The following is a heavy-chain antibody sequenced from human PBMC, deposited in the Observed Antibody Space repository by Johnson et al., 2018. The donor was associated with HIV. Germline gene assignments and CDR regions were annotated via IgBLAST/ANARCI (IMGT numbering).Heavy chain of an antibody. CDR3: AKGIGHSYRGTHDACDV. V-gene: IGHV3-30*02. D-gene: IGHD3/OR15-3a*01. CDR1: ELTFPTYD. J-gene: IGHJ3*01. Sequence: QMLLVESGGGVVQPGGSLRLSCVASELTFPTYDFHWVRQAPGKGLEWVAFIRSYGRYNYYGDSVKGRFTISRDTSKNTVDLQMNTLTPDDTAVYYCAKGIGHSYRGTHDACDVWGQGKMVTVSA. CDR2: IRSYGRYN.